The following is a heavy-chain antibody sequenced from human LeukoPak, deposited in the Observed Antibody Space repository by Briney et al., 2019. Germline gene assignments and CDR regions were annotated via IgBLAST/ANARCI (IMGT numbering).Heavy chain of an antibody. Sequence: GGSLRLSCVASGFTFPTYGMNWVRQAPGKGLECVSVIYSGGSTYYADSVKGRFTVSRDNSKNTLYLQMNSLRAEDTAMYYCARGLGYCTSTTCLLPFDYWGQGTLVTVSS. J-gene: IGHJ4*02. V-gene: IGHV3-53*01. CDR3: ARGLGYCTSTTCLLPFDY. D-gene: IGHD2-2*01. CDR2: IYSGGST. CDR1: GFTFPTYG.